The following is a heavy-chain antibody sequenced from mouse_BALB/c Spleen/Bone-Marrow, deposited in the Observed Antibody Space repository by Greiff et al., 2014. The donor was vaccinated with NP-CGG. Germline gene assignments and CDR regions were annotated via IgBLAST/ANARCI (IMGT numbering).Heavy chain of an antibody. Sequence: QVQLKQSGAELVRPGASVKLSCKALGYTFTDYEIHWVKQTPEHGLEWIGAIHPGSGGTAYNQKFKGKATLTVDKSSNTAHMELSSPTSEDAAVYYSKRGWDAMDYWGQGTSVTVSS. J-gene: IGHJ4*01. V-gene: IGHV1-15*01. CDR2: IHPGSGGT. CDR1: GYTFTDYE. D-gene: IGHD3-3*01. CDR3: KRGWDAMDY.